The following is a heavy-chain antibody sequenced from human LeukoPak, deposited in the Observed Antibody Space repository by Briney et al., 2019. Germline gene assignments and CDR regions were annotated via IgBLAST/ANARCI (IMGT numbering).Heavy chain of an antibody. J-gene: IGHJ4*02. CDR1: GSTFSDSY. V-gene: IGHV3-11*06. CDR3: AREDSSGYYNFDY. D-gene: IGHD3-22*01. Sequence: GGSLRLSCAASGSTFSDSYMTWVRQAPGKGLERLSYISGNSGDTNYADSVKGRFTISRDNAKNSLYLQMNSLRAEDTAVYYCAREDSSGYYNFDYWGQGTLVTVSS. CDR2: ISGNSGDT.